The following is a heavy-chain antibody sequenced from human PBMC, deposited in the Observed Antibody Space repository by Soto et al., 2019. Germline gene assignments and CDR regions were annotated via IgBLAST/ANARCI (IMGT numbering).Heavy chain of an antibody. Sequence: SETLCLTCTVGVGSISSGGYYWNWIRQHPGKGLECVGYIYYIGSTYYNPSLKSRVTISLDRSKNQFSLKRSSVTAADRGVEYSALSVLSWAQG. CDR2: IYYIGST. CDR1: VGSISSGGYY. CDR3: ALSVLS. J-gene: IGHJ5*02. V-gene: IGHV4-31*03. D-gene: IGHD3-10*02.